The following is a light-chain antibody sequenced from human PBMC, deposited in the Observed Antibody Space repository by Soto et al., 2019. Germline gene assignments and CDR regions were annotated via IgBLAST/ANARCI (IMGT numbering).Light chain of an antibody. V-gene: IGKV3-20*01. CDR3: QQYGSSSWT. J-gene: IGKJ1*01. CDR2: GAS. Sequence: EIVLTQSPGSLSLSPGERATLSCRASQSVTSNYLAWSQQKPGQAPILLIYGASSRATGIPDRFSGSGSGTDFTLTISRLEPEDFAVYYCQQYGSSSWTFGQGTKVEVK. CDR1: QSVTSNY.